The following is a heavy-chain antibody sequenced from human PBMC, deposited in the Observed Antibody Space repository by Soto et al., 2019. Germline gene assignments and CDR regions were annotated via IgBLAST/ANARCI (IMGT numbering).Heavy chain of an antibody. V-gene: IGHV1-46*01. Sequence: APWEVCSKAPRDTLTNSSIASAGQSPGQRVEWMGIINPSGGSTSYAQKFQGRVTISVDTSKNQFSLKLSSVTAADTAVYYCAASCVACGGFNYYGMDVWGQGTTVTVSS. CDR2: INPSGGST. J-gene: IGHJ6*02. D-gene: IGHD2-21*01. CDR3: AASCVACGGFNYYGMDV. CDR1: RDTLTNSS.